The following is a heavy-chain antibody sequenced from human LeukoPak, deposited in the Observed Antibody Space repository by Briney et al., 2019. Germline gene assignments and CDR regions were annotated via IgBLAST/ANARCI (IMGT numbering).Heavy chain of an antibody. CDR1: GGSFSGYY. Sequence: SETLSLTCAVYGGSFSGYYWSWIRQPPGKGLEWIGEINHSGSTNYNPSLKSRVTISVDTSKNQFSLKLSSVTAADTAVYYCARAVCGGDCYSDYWGQGTLVTVSS. V-gene: IGHV4-34*01. D-gene: IGHD2-21*02. CDR3: ARAVCGGDCYSDY. J-gene: IGHJ4*02. CDR2: INHSGST.